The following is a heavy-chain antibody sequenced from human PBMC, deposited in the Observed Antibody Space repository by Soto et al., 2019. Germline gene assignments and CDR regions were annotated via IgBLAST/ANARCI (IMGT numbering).Heavy chain of an antibody. J-gene: IGHJ1*01. D-gene: IGHD2-15*01. CDR3: TLNHCAGGGCYDRDY. Sequence: VQLQESGPGLVKPSQTLSLTCAVSDEAVTSHGNYWNWIRQRPDTGLEWIGYISSGGSPFSHPSLQSRVSLSLDTSNNLFSLTLNSVTAADTAVYYCTLNHCAGGGCYDRDYWGQGTRCTVSA. CDR2: ISSGGSP. CDR1: DEAVTSHGNY. V-gene: IGHV4-31*11.